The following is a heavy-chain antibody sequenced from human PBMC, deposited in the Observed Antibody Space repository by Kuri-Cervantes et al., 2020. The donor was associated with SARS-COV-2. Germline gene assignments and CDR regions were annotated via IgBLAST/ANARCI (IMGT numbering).Heavy chain of an antibody. Sequence: GGSLRLSCAASGFTFSSYGMHWVRQAPGKGLEWVAFTRFDGGNKYYADSVKGRFTISRDNSKNTLYLQMNSLRAEDTAVYYCAKDSSSGRYGGLDYWGQGTLVTVSS. V-gene: IGHV3-30*02. J-gene: IGHJ4*02. CDR3: AKDSSSGRYGGLDY. CDR2: TRFDGGNK. CDR1: GFTFSSYG. D-gene: IGHD6-19*01.